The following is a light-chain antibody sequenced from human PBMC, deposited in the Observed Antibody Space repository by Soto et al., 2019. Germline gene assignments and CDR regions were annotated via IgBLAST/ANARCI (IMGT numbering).Light chain of an antibody. CDR1: QSVSSY. J-gene: IGKJ1*01. V-gene: IGKV3-11*01. Sequence: EIVLTQSPATLSLSPGERATLSCRASQSVSSYLAWYQQKPGQAPRLLIYDASNRATGIPARFSGSGSGTDFTLTISSLELEDFAVYYCQQRSNWPPWTFGQGTKV. CDR3: QQRSNWPPWT. CDR2: DAS.